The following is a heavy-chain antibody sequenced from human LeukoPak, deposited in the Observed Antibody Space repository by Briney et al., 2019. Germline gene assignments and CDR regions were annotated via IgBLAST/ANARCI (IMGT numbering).Heavy chain of an antibody. CDR2: ISNGGHI. D-gene: IGHD3-22*01. CDR3: ARDQDGGKYYYESSGYSH. CDR1: GFTFSSYG. J-gene: IGHJ4*02. Sequence: GESLRLSCAASGFTFSSYGLNWVRQAPGKGLEWVSTISNGGHIYYEDSVKGRFTISRDNAENSLYLQMNSLRAEDTAVYYCARDQDGGKYYYESSGYSHWGQGILVTVSS. V-gene: IGHV3-21*01.